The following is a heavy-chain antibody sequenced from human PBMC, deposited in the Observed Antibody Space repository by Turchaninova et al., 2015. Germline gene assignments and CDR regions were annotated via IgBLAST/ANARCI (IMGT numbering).Heavy chain of an antibody. CDR1: GYPVTSFG. CDR3: ARRGDLGGDY. D-gene: IGHD1-26*01. Sequence: QVQLVRAGAEGKKPGASVQASCKASGYPVTSFGISGVRQAPGQGLEWMGWISAYNGNTNYAQKLQGRVTMTTDTSTSTAYMELRSLRSDDTAVYYCARRGDLGGDYWGQGTLVTVSS. J-gene: IGHJ4*02. CDR2: ISAYNGNT. V-gene: IGHV1-18*01.